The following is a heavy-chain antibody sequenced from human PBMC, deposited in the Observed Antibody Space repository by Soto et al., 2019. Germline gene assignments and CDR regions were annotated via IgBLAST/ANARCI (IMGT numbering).Heavy chain of an antibody. CDR1: GYTFTGYY. CDR3: AAQRHLGYSGYDYVDY. J-gene: IGHJ4*02. V-gene: IGHV1-2*02. D-gene: IGHD5-12*01. Sequence: ASVKVSCKASGYTFTGYYMHWVRQAPGQGLEWMGWINPNSGGTNYAQKFQGRVTMTRDTSISTAYMELSRLRSDDTAVYYCAAQRHLGYSGYDYVDYWGQGTLVTVS. CDR2: INPNSGGT.